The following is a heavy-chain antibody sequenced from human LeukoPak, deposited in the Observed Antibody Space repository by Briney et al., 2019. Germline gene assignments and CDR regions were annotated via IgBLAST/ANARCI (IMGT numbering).Heavy chain of an antibody. J-gene: IGHJ4*02. CDR1: GFTFSNAW. V-gene: IGHV3-15*01. Sequence: PGGSLRLSCAASGFTFSNAWMSWVRQAPGKGLEWVGRIKSKTDGGTTDYAAPVKGRFTISRDDSKNTLYLQMNSLKTEDTAVYYCTTDVRKIAEAGNRVVYWGQGTLVTVSS. CDR3: TTDVRKIAEAGNRVVY. D-gene: IGHD6-19*01. CDR2: IKSKTDGGTT.